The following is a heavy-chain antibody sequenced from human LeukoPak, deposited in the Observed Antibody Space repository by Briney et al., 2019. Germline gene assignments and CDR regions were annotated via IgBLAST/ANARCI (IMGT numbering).Heavy chain of an antibody. CDR3: ARDVEAARQGWFGP. V-gene: IGHV1-18*01. CDR2: ISAYNGNT. D-gene: IGHD6-6*01. CDR1: GYTFTTYG. J-gene: IGHJ5*02. Sequence: GASVKVSSKASGYTFTTYGINWMRQAPGQGLEWMGWISAYNGNTNYAQKLQGRVTMTTDTSTSTAYMELRSLRSDDTAVYYCARDVEAARQGWFGPWGQGTPVTVSS.